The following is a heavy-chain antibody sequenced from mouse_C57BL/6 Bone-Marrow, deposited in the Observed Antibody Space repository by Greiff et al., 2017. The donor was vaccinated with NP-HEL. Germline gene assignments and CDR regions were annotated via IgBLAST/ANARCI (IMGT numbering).Heavy chain of an antibody. V-gene: IGHV14-4*01. J-gene: IGHJ3*01. CDR2: IDPENGDT. CDR3: TSITTVVAGTY. Sequence: EVQLQQSGAELVRPGASVKLSCTASGFNIKDDYMHWVKQRPEQGLEWIGWIDPENGDTEYASKFQGKATITADTSSNTAYLQLRSLTSEDTAVYYCTSITTVVAGTYWGQGTLVTVSA. CDR1: GFNIKDDY. D-gene: IGHD1-1*01.